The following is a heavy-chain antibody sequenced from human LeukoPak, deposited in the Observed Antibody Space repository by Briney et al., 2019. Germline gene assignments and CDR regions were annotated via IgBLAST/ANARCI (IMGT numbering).Heavy chain of an antibody. V-gene: IGHV1-46*01. D-gene: IGHD1-26*01. J-gene: IGHJ5*02. CDR2: INPSGSST. CDR1: GGTFSSYA. CDR3: ARDNSVGDVAWWFDP. Sequence: ASVKVSCKASGGTFSSYAISWVRQAPGQGLEWLGLINPSGSSTLYAQKFQGRVTMTRDMSTTTDYMELSRLRSEDTAVYYCARDNSVGDVAWWFDPWGQGTLVTVSS.